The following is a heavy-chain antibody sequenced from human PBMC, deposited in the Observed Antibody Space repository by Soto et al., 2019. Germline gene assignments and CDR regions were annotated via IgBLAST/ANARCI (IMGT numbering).Heavy chain of an antibody. CDR1: GFTFSSYS. Sequence: EVQLVESGGGLVKPGGSLRLSCAASGFTFSSYSMNWVRQAPGRGLEWVSSISSSSSYIYYADSVKGRFTISRDNAKNSLYLQMNSLRAEDTAVYYCARGADYYDSSGYSALDYWGQGTLVTVSS. J-gene: IGHJ4*02. D-gene: IGHD3-22*01. CDR3: ARGADYYDSSGYSALDY. CDR2: ISSSSSYI. V-gene: IGHV3-21*01.